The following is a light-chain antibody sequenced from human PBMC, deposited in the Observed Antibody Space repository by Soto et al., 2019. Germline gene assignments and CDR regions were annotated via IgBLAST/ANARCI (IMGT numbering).Light chain of an antibody. CDR2: EVS. J-gene: IGLJ1*01. V-gene: IGLV2-11*01. CDR1: SSDVGGYNY. Sequence: QSALTQPRSVSGSPGQSVNISCTRTSSDVGGYNYVSWYQQYPGKAPKLVIYEVSKRPSRVPDRFSGSKSGNTASLTISGVQADDEADYYCCSYAGGPYVFGAGTKLTVL. CDR3: CSYAGGPYV.